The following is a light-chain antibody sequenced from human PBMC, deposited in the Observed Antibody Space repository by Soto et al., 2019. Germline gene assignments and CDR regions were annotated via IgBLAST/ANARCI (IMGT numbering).Light chain of an antibody. CDR1: QSVSTN. V-gene: IGKV3-15*01. CDR3: HRYDAGPYT. J-gene: IGKJ2*01. CDR2: GAS. Sequence: VMTQSPAILSVSPGEKDTLSCRASQSVSTNVAWYQQIPGQTPRLLIYGASTRATGIPVRFSGSGSGTEFPLTISSLQSEDFAVYCCHRYDAGPYTFDQGPKVEI.